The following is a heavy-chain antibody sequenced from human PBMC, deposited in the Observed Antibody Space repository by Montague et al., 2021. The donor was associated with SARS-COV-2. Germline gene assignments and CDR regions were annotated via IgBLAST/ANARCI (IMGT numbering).Heavy chain of an antibody. V-gene: IGHV4-59*01. D-gene: IGHD5-24*01. CDR1: GGSISSYY. Sequence: SETLSLTCTVSGGSISSYYWSWIRQPPGKGLGWIGYIYYSGSTNYNPSLKSRVTISADTSKNQFSLKLSSVTAADTAVYYCARVFPRWLQFDPFFDYWGQGTLVTVSS. CDR2: IYYSGST. CDR3: ARVFPRWLQFDPFFDY. J-gene: IGHJ4*02.